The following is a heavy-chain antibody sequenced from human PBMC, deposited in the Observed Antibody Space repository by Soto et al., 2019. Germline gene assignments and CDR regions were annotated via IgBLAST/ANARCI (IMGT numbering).Heavy chain of an antibody. CDR2: ISYDGSNK. J-gene: IGHJ6*02. CDR1: GFTFSSYA. CDR3: ARERSIRSPFTSDYGMDV. D-gene: IGHD1-20*01. Sequence: GGSLRLSCAASGFTFSSYAMHWVRQAPGKGLEWVAVISYDGSNKYYADYVKGRFTISRDNSKNTLYLQMNSLRAEDTAVYYFARERSIRSPFTSDYGMDVWGQGTTVTVSS. V-gene: IGHV3-30-3*01.